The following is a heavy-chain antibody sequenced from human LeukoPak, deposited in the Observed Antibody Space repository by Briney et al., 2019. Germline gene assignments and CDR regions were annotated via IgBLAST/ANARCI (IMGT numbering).Heavy chain of an antibody. V-gene: IGHV1-18*01. D-gene: IGHD3-22*01. J-gene: IGHJ4*02. CDR1: GYTFTSYG. CDR2: ISAYNGNT. CDR3: ARLYYDSSGYPTLYFDY. Sequence: ASVKVSCKASGYTFTSYGSSWVRQAPGQGLEWMGLISAYNGNTIDAQKLQGRFTMTTDTSTSTAYMELRSLRSDDTAVYYCARLYYDSSGYPTLYFDYWGQGTLVTVSS.